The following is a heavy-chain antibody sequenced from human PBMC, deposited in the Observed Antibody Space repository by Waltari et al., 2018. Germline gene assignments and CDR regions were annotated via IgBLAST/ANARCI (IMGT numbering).Heavy chain of an antibody. V-gene: IGHV3-73*01. CDR3: TRHCSSSSCAFDY. CDR1: GFTFSGPA. CDR2: IRGKANSYAT. Sequence: EVQLVESGGGLVQPGGSLKLSCAASGFTFSGPAMHLVRPASGKGLEWVGRIRGKANSYATAYAASVKGRFTISRDDSRNTAYLQMNSLKTEDTAVYYCTRHCSSSSCAFDYWGQGTLVTVSS. J-gene: IGHJ4*02. D-gene: IGHD2-2*01.